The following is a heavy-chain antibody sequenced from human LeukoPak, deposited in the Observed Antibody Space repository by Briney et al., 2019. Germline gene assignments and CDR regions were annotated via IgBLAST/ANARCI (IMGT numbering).Heavy chain of an antibody. CDR1: GFTFDDYA. J-gene: IGHJ4*02. CDR2: ISWISGSI. CDR3: AKESGGDYGDY. Sequence: GGSLRLSCAASGFTFDDYAMHWVRQAPGKGLEWVSGISWISGSIGYADSVKGRFTISRDNAKNSLYLQMNSLRAEDTALYYCAKESGGDYGDYWGQGTLVTVSS. V-gene: IGHV3-9*01. D-gene: IGHD2-15*01.